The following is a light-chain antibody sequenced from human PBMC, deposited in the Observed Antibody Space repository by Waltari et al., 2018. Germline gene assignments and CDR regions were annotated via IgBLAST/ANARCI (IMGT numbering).Light chain of an antibody. V-gene: IGLV2-23*02. CDR2: EAN. J-gene: IGLJ2*01. Sequence: QSALTQPASLSGSPGQSITISCTGTSSDVGYYNLVSWYQQPPGKAPKPMIYEANNPPAGVSNRFSAAKSGNAASLTISGRQGEDEADYHCCSYAGGSTFVVFGGGTKLTVL. CDR1: SSDVGYYNL. CDR3: CSYAGGSTFVV.